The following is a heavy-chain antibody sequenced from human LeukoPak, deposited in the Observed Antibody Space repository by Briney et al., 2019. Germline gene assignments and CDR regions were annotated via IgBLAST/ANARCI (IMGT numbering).Heavy chain of an antibody. CDR3: ARDEDIVATIGGFDY. V-gene: IGHV4-61*02. CDR2: IYTSGST. J-gene: IGHJ4*02. Sequence: PSKTLSLTCTVSGGSISSGDYYWSWIRQPPGKGLEWIGRIYTSGSTNYNPSLKSRVTISVDTSKNQFSLKLSSVTAADTAVYYCARDEDIVATIGGFDYWGQGTLVTVSS. CDR1: GGSISSGDYY. D-gene: IGHD5-12*01.